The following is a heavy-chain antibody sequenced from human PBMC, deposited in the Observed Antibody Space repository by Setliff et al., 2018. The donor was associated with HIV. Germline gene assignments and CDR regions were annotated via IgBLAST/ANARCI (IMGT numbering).Heavy chain of an antibody. D-gene: IGHD5-12*01. V-gene: IGHV1-69*05. CDR2: IIPIFGTT. CDR3: ARDLNDRWLQQYWFFDL. J-gene: IGHJ2*01. CDR1: GGSLNNYA. Sequence: SVKVSCKASGGSLNNYAISWVRQAPGQGLEWMGGIIPIFGTTTYAQKFQDGVTITTDESTTTFYMELSSLRSEDTALYFCARDLNDRWLQQYWFFDLWGRGTQVTVSS.